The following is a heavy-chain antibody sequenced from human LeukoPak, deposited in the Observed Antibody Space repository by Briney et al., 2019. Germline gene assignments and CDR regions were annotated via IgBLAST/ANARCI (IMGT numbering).Heavy chain of an antibody. CDR3: ARKQARGDGYRKNAFDI. CDR1: GGSISSSSYY. Sequence: SETLSLTCTVSGGSISSSSYYWGWIRQPPGKGLEWIGSIYYSGSTYYNPSLKSRVTISVDTSKNQFSLKLSSVTAADTAVYYCARKQARGDGYRKNAFDIWGQGTMVTVSS. D-gene: IGHD5-24*01. J-gene: IGHJ3*02. CDR2: IYYSGST. V-gene: IGHV4-39*07.